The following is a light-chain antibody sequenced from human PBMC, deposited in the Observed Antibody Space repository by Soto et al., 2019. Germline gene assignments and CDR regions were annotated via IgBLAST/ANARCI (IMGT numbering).Light chain of an antibody. CDR1: SSNIGAGYD. J-gene: IGLJ1*01. CDR3: SSFAGSNNFPYV. V-gene: IGLV1-40*01. Sequence: QSVLTQPPSVSGAPGQRVTISCTGSSSNIGAGYDVHWYQQLPGTAPKLLMYGNSNRPSGVPDRFSGSKSGTSASLAITGLQAEDEADYYCSSFAGSNNFPYVFGTGTKVTVL. CDR2: GNS.